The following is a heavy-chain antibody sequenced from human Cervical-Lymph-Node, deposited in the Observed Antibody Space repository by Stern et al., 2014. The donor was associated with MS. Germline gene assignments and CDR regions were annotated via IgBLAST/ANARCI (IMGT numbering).Heavy chain of an antibody. V-gene: IGHV1-46*01. D-gene: IGHD3-22*01. J-gene: IGHJ4*02. Sequence: VHLVESGAEVKKPGASVKVSCKASGYTFTNYYIHWVRQAPGQGLEWMGIINPGGRSTTYAQKFQGRVTMTRDTSTTTVSMELSSLRSEDTAVYYCAREGANSGYYLDYWGQGSLVTVSS. CDR3: AREGANSGYYLDY. CDR2: INPGGRST. CDR1: GYTFTNYY.